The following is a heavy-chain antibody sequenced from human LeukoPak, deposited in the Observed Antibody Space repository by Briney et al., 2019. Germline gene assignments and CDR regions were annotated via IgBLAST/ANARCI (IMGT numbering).Heavy chain of an antibody. Sequence: PGGSLRLSCAASGFTFSSHWMTWVRQPPGKGLEWVANIKQDGSEKYYVGSVKGRFTISRDNAKNSLYLQMNNLRDEDTAVYYCARDARIVGATTIDYWGQGTLVIVSS. J-gene: IGHJ4*02. CDR1: GFTFSSHW. CDR3: ARDARIVGATTIDY. CDR2: IKQDGSEK. D-gene: IGHD1-26*01. V-gene: IGHV3-7*01.